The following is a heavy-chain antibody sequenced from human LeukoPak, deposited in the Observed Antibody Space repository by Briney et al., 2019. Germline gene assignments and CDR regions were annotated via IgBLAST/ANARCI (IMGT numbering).Heavy chain of an antibody. D-gene: IGHD3-10*01. CDR1: GYTFTGYY. V-gene: IGHV1-2*02. CDR3: ARESVGAFRYYFDY. CDR2: INPNSGGT. Sequence: ASVKVSCKASGYTFTGYYMHWVRQAPGQGLEWMGWINPNSGGTNYAQKFQGRVTITADKSTSTAYMELSSLRSEDTAVYYCARESVGAFRYYFDYWGQGTLVTVSS. J-gene: IGHJ4*02.